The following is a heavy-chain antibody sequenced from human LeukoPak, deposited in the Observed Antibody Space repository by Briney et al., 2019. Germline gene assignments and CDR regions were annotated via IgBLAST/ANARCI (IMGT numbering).Heavy chain of an antibody. Sequence: ASVKVSCKTSGYNFNRYAITWVRQAPGQGLEWMGWVSTSNGDTNYADTFQGRVTMTIDSVTKTAYLELRRLRSGDTAIYFCARVSDTSMVTPGFDSWGQGTLVTVSS. CDR3: ARVSDTSMVTPGFDS. V-gene: IGHV1-18*01. CDR2: VSTSNGDT. CDR1: GYNFNRYA. J-gene: IGHJ4*02. D-gene: IGHD5-18*01.